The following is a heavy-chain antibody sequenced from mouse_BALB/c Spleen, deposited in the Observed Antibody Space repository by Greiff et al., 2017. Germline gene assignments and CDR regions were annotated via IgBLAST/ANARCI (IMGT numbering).Heavy chain of an antibody. V-gene: IGHV1-7*01. CDR1: GYTFTSYW. J-gene: IGHJ4*01. Sequence: VQLQESGAELAKPGASVKMSCKASGYTFTSYWMHWVKQRPGQGLEWIGYINPSTGYTEYNQKFKDKATLTADKSSSTAYMQLSSLTSEDSAVYYCARSETKYDAMDYWGQGTSVTVSS. CDR2: INPSTGYT. CDR3: ARSETKYDAMDY. D-gene: IGHD2-10*02.